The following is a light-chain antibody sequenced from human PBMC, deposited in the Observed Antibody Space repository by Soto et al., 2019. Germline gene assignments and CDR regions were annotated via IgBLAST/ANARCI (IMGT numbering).Light chain of an antibody. V-gene: IGLV2-23*01. CDR3: CSYAGSPYV. Sequence: QSVLTQPASVSGSPGQSITISCTGTSSDVGSYNLVSWYQQHPGKAPKLMIYEGSKRPSGVSNRFSGSNSGNTASLTISGLQAEDEADYYCCSYAGSPYVFGTGTKVTVL. CDR1: SSDVGSYNL. J-gene: IGLJ1*01. CDR2: EGS.